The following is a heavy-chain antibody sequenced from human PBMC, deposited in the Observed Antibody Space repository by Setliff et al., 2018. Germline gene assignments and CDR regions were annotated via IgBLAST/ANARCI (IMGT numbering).Heavy chain of an antibody. CDR1: GVSISSYY. D-gene: IGHD3-3*01. Sequence: SSETLSLTCNVSGVSISSYYWSWIRQPPGKGLESIGYIQKSGSTNYNPSLMSRVSISVDTSTNQFSLKLRSVTAADTAVYYCARLSWNGLRYYGLDVWGQGTTVTVSS. CDR3: ARLSWNGLRYYGLDV. CDR2: IQKSGST. J-gene: IGHJ6*02. V-gene: IGHV4-59*01.